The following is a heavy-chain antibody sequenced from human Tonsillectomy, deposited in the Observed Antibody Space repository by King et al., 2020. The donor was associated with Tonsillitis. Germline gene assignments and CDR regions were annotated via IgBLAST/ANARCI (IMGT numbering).Heavy chain of an antibody. D-gene: IGHD2-15*01. J-gene: IGHJ5*02. V-gene: IGHV4-31*01. CDR2: IYNSENT. CDR3: GRYEGGVFDP. CDR1: GCSISGGYY. Sequence: QLQESGPGLVKPSQTLSLTCTVSGCSISGGYYWRWIRHHPGKGLEWIGYIYNSENTFYNPSLNSLLTISEDTSKNQFSLKLSSVTAADTAVYYCGRYEGGVFDPWGQGTLVTVSS.